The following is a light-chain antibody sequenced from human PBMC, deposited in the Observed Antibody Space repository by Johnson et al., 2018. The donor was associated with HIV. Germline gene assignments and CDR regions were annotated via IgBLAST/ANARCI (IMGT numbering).Light chain of an antibody. V-gene: IGLV1-51*01. CDR2: DND. Sequence: HSVLTQPPSVSAAPGQKVTISCFGSDSNIGNNYVSWYQQVPGTAPKLLIYDNDKRPSGIPDRFSGSKSGTSATLGITGLQTGDEADYYCETWDSSLSGGFCTGTTGTVL. J-gene: IGLJ1*01. CDR1: DSNIGNNY. CDR3: ETWDSSLSGG.